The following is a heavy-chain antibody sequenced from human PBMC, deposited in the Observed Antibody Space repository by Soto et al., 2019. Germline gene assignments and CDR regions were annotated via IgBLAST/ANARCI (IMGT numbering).Heavy chain of an antibody. J-gene: IGHJ4*02. V-gene: IGHV3-23*01. CDR3: AKDFTPDGYWYFDY. CDR2: VLKTGSST. CDR1: GFTFSTYT. Sequence: PGGSLRLSCAASGFTFSTYTMTWVRQPPEQGMEWVSAVLKTGSSTFYADSVKGRFTISRDNSKNTLYPQMNNLRAEDKAVYYCAKDFTPDGYWYFDYCGQGTRVTV. D-gene: IGHD4-17*01.